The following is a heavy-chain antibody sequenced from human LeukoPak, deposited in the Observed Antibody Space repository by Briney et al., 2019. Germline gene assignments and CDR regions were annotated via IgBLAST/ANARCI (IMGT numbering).Heavy chain of an antibody. CDR2: ISSSSGTI. D-gene: IGHD4-23*01. CDR1: GFTFSTYS. Sequence: GGSLRLSCAASGFTFSTYSMKWVRQAPGKGLEWVSYISSSSGTIYYADSVKGRFTISRDNAKNSLYLQMNSLRAEDTAVYYCARNYGGNSDWFDPWGQGTLVTVSS. CDR3: ARNYGGNSDWFDP. V-gene: IGHV3-48*01. J-gene: IGHJ5*02.